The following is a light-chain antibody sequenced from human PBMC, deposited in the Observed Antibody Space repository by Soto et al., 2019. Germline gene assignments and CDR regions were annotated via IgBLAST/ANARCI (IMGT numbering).Light chain of an antibody. CDR2: GAS. J-gene: IGKJ2*01. CDR1: QSVSSN. CDR3: QHYNNWYT. V-gene: IGKV3-15*01. Sequence: EIVMTQSPATLSVSPGERATLSCRASQSVSSNLAWYQQKPGQAPRLLIYGASTRATGIPARFSGSGSGTEFTLTISSLQSEDFAVYYCQHYNNWYTFGQRTKLEIK.